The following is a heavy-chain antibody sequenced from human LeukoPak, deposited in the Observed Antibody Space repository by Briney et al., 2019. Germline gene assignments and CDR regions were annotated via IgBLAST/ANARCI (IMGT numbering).Heavy chain of an antibody. J-gene: IGHJ3*02. CDR1: GFTFSSYA. CDR3: AKSTGGVFDI. D-gene: IGHD2-8*01. Sequence: GGSLRLSCAASGFTFSSYAMSWVRQAPGKGLEWVSVISGSGGSTVYADSVKGRFTISRDNSKNTLYVQMNSLRAEDTAVYYCAKSTGGVFDIWGQGKMVTVS. CDR2: ISGSGGST. V-gene: IGHV3-23*01.